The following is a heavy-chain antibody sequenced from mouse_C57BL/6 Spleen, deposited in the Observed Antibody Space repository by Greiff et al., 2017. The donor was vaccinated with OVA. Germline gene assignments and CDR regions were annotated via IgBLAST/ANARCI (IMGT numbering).Heavy chain of an antibody. J-gene: IGHJ2*01. CDR2: INPSNGGS. D-gene: IGHD1-1*01. Sequence: QVQLQQPGTELVKPGASVKLSCKASGYTFTSYWMHWVKQRPGQGLEWIGNINPSNGGSNYNEKFKSQATLTVDKSSNTAYMQLSSVTSEDSAVCYCAGNYGGSSDPWGQGTTLTVSS. CDR1: GYTFTSYW. V-gene: IGHV1-53*01. CDR3: AGNYGGSSDP.